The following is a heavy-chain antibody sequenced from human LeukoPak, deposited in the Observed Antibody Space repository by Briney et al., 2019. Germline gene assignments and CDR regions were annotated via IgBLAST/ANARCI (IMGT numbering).Heavy chain of an antibody. J-gene: IGHJ4*02. Sequence: PSETLSLTCTVSGDSISSTRYYWGWIRLPPGKGLEWIGSISYSGNSYYNPSLRSRVTISLDTSKNQFFLRLSSVTAADTAVYYCAREVPSYDSSGYYEGTYFDYWGQGTLVTVSS. CDR3: AREVPSYDSSGYYEGTYFDY. CDR2: ISYSGNS. V-gene: IGHV4-39*07. D-gene: IGHD3-22*01. CDR1: GDSISSTRYY.